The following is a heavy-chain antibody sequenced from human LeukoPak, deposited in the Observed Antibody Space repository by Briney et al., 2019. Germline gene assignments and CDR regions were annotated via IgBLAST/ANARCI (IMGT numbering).Heavy chain of an antibody. Sequence: PGWSLRLSCAASGFTVSSNYMNWVRQAPGKGLEWGSVIASGGSTYYADPVKGRFTISRDTSKNTLYLQMNSLRAEDTAVYYCARGNGHSSSSRYFDYWGQGTLVTVSS. D-gene: IGHD6-6*01. J-gene: IGHJ4*02. V-gene: IGHV3-66*01. CDR3: ARGNGHSSSSRYFDY. CDR1: GFTVSSNY. CDR2: IASGGST.